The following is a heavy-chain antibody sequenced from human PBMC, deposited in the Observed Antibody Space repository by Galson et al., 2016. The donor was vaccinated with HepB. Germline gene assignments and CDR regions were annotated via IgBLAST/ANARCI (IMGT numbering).Heavy chain of an antibody. Sequence: PEDGETIYAQKFQGRVTMTEDTSTDTAYMELSSLRSEDTAVYYCATGVAVAGYYYYGMDVWGQGTTVTVSS. CDR2: PEDGET. J-gene: IGHJ6*02. CDR3: ATGVAVAGYYYYGMDV. D-gene: IGHD6-19*01. V-gene: IGHV1-24*01.